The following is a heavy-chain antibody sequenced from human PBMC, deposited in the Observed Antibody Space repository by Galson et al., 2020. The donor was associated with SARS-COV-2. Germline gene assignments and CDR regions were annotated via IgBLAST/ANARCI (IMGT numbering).Heavy chain of an antibody. CDR1: GYTFTGYY. CDR2: INPNNGAT. D-gene: IGHD3-10*01. V-gene: IGHV1-2*02. Sequence: GESLKISCKASGYTFTGYYIHWVRQAPGQGLEWMGWINPNNGATNYAQNFQGRVTMTGDTSITTVYMELSGMRSDDTAVYYCARDRYYYGSASDYTLNWFDPWGQGTLVTVSS. CDR3: ARDRYYYGSASDYTLNWFDP. J-gene: IGHJ5*02.